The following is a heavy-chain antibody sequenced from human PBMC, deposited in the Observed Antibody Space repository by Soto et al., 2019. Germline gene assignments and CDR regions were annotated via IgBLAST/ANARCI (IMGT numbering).Heavy chain of an antibody. CDR1: GGSFSGYY. Sequence: SETLSLTCAVYGGSFSGYYWSWIRQPPGKGLEWIGEINHSGSTNYNPSLKSRVTISVDTSKNQFSLKLSSVTAADTAVYYCVRGLTYQLLYDYYYYGMDVWGQGTTVTVSS. CDR3: VRGLTYQLLYDYYYYGMDV. J-gene: IGHJ6*02. CDR2: INHSGST. D-gene: IGHD2-2*02. V-gene: IGHV4-34*01.